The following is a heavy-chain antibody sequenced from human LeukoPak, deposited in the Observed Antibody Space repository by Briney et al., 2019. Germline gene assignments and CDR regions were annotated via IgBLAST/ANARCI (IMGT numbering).Heavy chain of an antibody. Sequence: GGSLRLSCAASGFTFDDYGMSWVRQAPGKGLEWVSGINWNGGSTGYADSVKGRFTVSRDNAKNSLYLQMNSLRAEDTALYYCARLLSVSSANAFDIWGQGTMVTVSS. J-gene: IGHJ3*02. CDR1: GFTFDDYG. V-gene: IGHV3-20*04. CDR3: ARLLSVSSANAFDI. CDR2: INWNGGST. D-gene: IGHD6-19*01.